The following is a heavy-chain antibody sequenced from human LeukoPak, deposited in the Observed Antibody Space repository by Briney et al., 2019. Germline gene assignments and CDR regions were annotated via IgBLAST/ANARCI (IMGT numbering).Heavy chain of an antibody. J-gene: IGHJ4*02. CDR1: EFTFSSYG. V-gene: IGHV3-23*01. CDR3: AKDWAGSDRRYYFDN. Sequence: GGSLRLSCAASEFTFSSYGMSWVRQAPGKGLEWVSSISGSGGSTQYADSVQGRFAISRDNSKNTLYLQMNSLRAEDTAVYYCAKDWAGSDRRYYFDNWGQGTLVTVSS. CDR2: ISGSGGST. D-gene: IGHD3-22*01.